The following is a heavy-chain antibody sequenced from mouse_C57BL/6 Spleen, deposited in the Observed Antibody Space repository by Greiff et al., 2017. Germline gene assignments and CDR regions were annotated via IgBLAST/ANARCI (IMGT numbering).Heavy chain of an antibody. Sequence: VQLQQPGAELVKPGASVKLSCKASGYTFTSYWMHWVKQRPGRGLEWIGRIDPNSGGTKYNEKFKSKATLNVDKPSSTAYMQLSSLTSEDAAVYYCASTDSGYFDVWGTGTTVTVSS. CDR2: IDPNSGGT. J-gene: IGHJ1*03. CDR3: ASTDSGYFDV. D-gene: IGHD3-1*01. V-gene: IGHV1-72*01. CDR1: GYTFTSYW.